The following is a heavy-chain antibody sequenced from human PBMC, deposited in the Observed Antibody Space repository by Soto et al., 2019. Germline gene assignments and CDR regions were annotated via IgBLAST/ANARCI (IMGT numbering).Heavy chain of an antibody. CDR1: GFTFSSYS. J-gene: IGHJ3*02. Sequence: GGSLRLSCAASGFTFSSYSMNWVRQAPGKGLEWVSSISSSSSYIYYADSVKGRFTISGDNAKNSLYLQMNSLRAEDTAVYYCERDLMAAAGRVGDFDIWGQGTMVTVSS. CDR3: ERDLMAAAGRVGDFDI. CDR2: ISSSSSYI. V-gene: IGHV3-21*01. D-gene: IGHD6-13*01.